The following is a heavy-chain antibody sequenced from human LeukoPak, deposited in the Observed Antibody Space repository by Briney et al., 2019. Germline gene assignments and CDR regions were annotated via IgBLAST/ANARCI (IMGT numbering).Heavy chain of an antibody. Sequence: GGSLRLSCAASGFTFSSYWMSWVRQAPGKGLEWVANIKQDGSEKYYVDSVKGRFTISRDNAKNSLYLQMNSLRAEDTAVYYCARRRTYYYDSSGYYGSAGWFDPWGQGTLVSVSS. D-gene: IGHD3-22*01. CDR2: IKQDGSEK. CDR3: ARRRTYYYDSSGYYGSAGWFDP. V-gene: IGHV3-7*01. J-gene: IGHJ5*02. CDR1: GFTFSSYW.